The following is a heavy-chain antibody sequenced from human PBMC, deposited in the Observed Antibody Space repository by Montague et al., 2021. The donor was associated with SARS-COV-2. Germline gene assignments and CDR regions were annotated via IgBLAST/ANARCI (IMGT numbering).Heavy chain of an antibody. J-gene: IGHJ4*02. CDR1: GASISGANW. Sequence: SETLSLTCGVSGASISGANWWTWVRQPRGKGLEWIGDIYNMGNNYYTWSLRSRLIISVDKSKNQFSLELRSVTAADTAFYYCAREEGRSHLDYWGQGILVTVSS. V-gene: IGHV4-4*02. D-gene: IGHD1-26*01. CDR3: AREEGRSHLDY. CDR2: IYNMGNN.